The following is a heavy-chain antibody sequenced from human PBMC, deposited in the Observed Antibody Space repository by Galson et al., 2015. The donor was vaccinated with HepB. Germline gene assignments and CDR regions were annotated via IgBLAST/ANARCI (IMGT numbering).Heavy chain of an antibody. Sequence: SVKVSCKASGGTFSSYTISWVRQAPGQGLEWMGRIIPILGIANYAQKFQGRVTITADKSTSTAYMELSSLRSEDTAVYYCARLGYCSGGSCYGTLGAFDIWGQGTMVTVSS. D-gene: IGHD2-15*01. CDR2: IIPILGIA. J-gene: IGHJ3*02. CDR3: ARLGYCSGGSCYGTLGAFDI. V-gene: IGHV1-69*02. CDR1: GGTFSSYT.